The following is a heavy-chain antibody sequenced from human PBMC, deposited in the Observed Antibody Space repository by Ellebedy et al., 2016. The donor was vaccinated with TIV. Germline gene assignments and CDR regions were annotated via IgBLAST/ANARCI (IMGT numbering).Heavy chain of an antibody. V-gene: IGHV3-23*01. J-gene: IGHJ2*01. Sequence: GESLKISCAASGFTFSSYAMSWVRQAPGKGLEWVSPISGSGGDTYYADSVKGRFTISRDNSKNPLYLQINSLRAEDTAVYYCAKGLTGDRGGWGWYFDLWGRGTLVTVSS. CDR3: AKGLTGDRGGWGWYFDL. D-gene: IGHD7-27*01. CDR2: ISGSGGDT. CDR1: GFTFSSYA.